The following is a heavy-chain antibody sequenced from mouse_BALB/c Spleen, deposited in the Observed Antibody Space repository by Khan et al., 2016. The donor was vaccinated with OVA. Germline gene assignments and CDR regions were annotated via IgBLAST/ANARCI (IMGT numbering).Heavy chain of an antibody. D-gene: IGHD1-1*01. CDR3: TRTPGYYGSNYFDY. V-gene: IGHV5-9-3*01. Sequence: EVELVESRGGLVKPGGSLKLSCAASGFTFSNYGMSWVRQTPEKRLEWVATISSGGSFTYYQDSVKGRFTLSRDNANNTLYLHMSSLRSEDTAMYYCTRTPGYYGSNYFDYWGQGSTLTVSS. J-gene: IGHJ2*01. CDR2: ISSGGSFT. CDR1: GFTFSNYG.